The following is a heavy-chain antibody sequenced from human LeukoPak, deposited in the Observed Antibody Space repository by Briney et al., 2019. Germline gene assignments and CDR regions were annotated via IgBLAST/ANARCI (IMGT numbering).Heavy chain of an antibody. CDR1: GFTFSNYE. Sequence: PGGSLRLSCAASGFTFSNYEMNWVRQAPGKWLEWISYISPSGSTIYYADSVRGRFTISRDNAMNSLYLQMNSLRAEDTAVYYCASVVLTSLGFDYWGQGTLVTVSS. J-gene: IGHJ4*02. D-gene: IGHD6-6*01. V-gene: IGHV3-48*03. CDR3: ASVVLTSLGFDY. CDR2: ISPSGSTI.